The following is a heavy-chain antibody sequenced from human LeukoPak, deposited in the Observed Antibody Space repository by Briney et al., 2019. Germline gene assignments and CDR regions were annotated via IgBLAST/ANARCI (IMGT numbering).Heavy chain of an antibody. CDR1: GYTFTDYY. CDR2: INPNSGDT. D-gene: IGHD2-15*01. CDR3: AGEYCSGGSCRQGFDY. J-gene: IGHJ4*02. Sequence: GASVKLSFKASGYTFTDYYMHWVRQAPGQGLEWMGWINPNSGDTNQAQNFQGRVTLTRDTSISTAYMELSSLRSDDSAIYYCAGEYCSGGSCRQGFDYWGQGTLVTVSS. V-gene: IGHV1-2*02.